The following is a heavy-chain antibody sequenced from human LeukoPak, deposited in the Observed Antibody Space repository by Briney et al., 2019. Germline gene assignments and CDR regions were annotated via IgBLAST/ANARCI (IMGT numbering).Heavy chain of an antibody. D-gene: IGHD3-10*01. CDR1: GGSISSYY. CDR3: ATVSGSYYDPVDY. CDR2: IYYSGST. Sequence: SETLSLTCTVSGGSISSYYWSWIRQPPGKGLEWSGYIYYSGSTNYNPSLKSRVTISVDTSKNQFSLKLSSVTAADTAVYYCATVSGSYYDPVDYWGQGTLVTVSS. V-gene: IGHV4-59*01. J-gene: IGHJ4*02.